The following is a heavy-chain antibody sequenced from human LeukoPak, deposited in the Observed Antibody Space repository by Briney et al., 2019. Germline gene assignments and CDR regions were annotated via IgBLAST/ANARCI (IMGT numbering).Heavy chain of an antibody. J-gene: IGHJ4*02. V-gene: IGHV3-48*03. D-gene: IGHD6-13*01. Sequence: GGSLRLSCAASGFTFSSYEMNWVRQAPGKGLEWVSYISSSSGHTEYADSVKGRFTVSRDNAKNSLFLQLNSLRADDTAVYYCARVGSIAAAGTPDYWGQGTLVTVSS. CDR1: GFTFSSYE. CDR3: ARVGSIAAAGTPDY. CDR2: ISSSSGHT.